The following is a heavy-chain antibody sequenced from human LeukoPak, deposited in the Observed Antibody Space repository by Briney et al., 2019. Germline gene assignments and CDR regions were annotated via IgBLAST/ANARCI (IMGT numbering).Heavy chain of an antibody. CDR2: ISGGGGST. V-gene: IGHV3-23*01. CDR3: VATGSTGVY. J-gene: IGHJ4*02. D-gene: IGHD2-2*01. CDR1: GFTFSSFA. Sequence: PGGSLRLSCAASGFTFSSFAMTWVRQAPGKGLEWVSAISGGGGSTYYADSVMGRFSISRDNSKNTLYLQMNSLRAEDTAIYYCVATGSTGVYWGLGTLVTVSS.